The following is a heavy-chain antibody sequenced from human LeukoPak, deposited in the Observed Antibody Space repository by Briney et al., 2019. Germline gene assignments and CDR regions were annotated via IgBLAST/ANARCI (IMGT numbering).Heavy chain of an antibody. J-gene: IGHJ5*02. CDR3: ARGEGYCSGGSCYNWFDP. Sequence: PSETLCLTCTVSGGSISSYYWSWIRQPPGKGLEWIGHIYYSGSTNYNPSLKSRVTISVDTSKNQFSLKLSSVTAADTAVYYCARGEGYCSGGSCYNWFDPWGQGTLVTVSS. V-gene: IGHV4-59*01. D-gene: IGHD2-15*01. CDR1: GGSISSYY. CDR2: IYYSGST.